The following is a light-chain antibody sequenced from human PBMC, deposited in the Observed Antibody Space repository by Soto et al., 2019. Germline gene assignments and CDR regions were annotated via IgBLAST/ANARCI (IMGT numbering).Light chain of an antibody. Sequence: DIQMTQSPSSLSASVGDRVTITCQASQDISNYLNWYQQKPGKAPELLIYAASFLQSGVPSRFSGSGSGTDFTLTISSLQPEDFATYSCQQSYSSPPTFGQGTRLEIK. J-gene: IGKJ5*01. CDR2: AAS. CDR3: QQSYSSPPT. V-gene: IGKV1-39*01. CDR1: QDISNY.